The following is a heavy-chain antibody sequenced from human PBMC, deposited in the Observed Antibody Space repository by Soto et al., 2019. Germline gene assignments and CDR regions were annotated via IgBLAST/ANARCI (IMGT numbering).Heavy chain of an antibody. Sequence: QVQLVQSGAEVKKPGSSVKVSCKASGGTFSSYAISWVRQAPGQGLEWMGGIIPIFGTANYAQKFQGRVTSTXXEXTXXAYMELSSLRSEDTAVYYCANQDRGQQLVPDAFDIWGQGTMVTVSS. V-gene: IGHV1-69*05. J-gene: IGHJ3*02. CDR1: GGTFSSYA. D-gene: IGHD6-13*01. CDR3: ANQDRGQQLVPDAFDI. CDR2: IIPIFGTA.